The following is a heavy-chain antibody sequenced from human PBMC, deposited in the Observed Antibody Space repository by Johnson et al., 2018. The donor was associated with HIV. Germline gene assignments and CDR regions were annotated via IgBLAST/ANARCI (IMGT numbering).Heavy chain of an antibody. J-gene: IGHJ3*02. CDR2: IHSDGSST. CDR3: ARDSYASYDRAFDI. CDR1: GFTFSSYW. Sequence: EVQLVESGGGLVQPGGPLRLSCAASGFTFSSYWMHWVRQAPGKGLVWVSRIHSDGSSTSYADSVQGRFTISRDNAKNTLYLQMNSLRAEDTAVYYCARDSYASYDRAFDIWGQGTMVTVSS. V-gene: IGHV3-74*01. D-gene: IGHD3-22*01.